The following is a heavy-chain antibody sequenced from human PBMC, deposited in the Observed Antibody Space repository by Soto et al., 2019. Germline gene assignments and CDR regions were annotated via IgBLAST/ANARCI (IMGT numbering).Heavy chain of an antibody. V-gene: IGHV1-8*01. D-gene: IGHD1-20*01. J-gene: IGHJ5*02. CDR3: VRNNQQARWFDP. CDR1: GYTFTSYD. Sequence: QVQLVQSGAEVKKPGASVKVSCKASGYTFTSYDINWVRQATGQGLEWMGWMNPNSGNTGYAQKFQGRVTMTRNTSISTDYMELSSLTSDDTAVYYCVRNNQQARWFDPWGQGTLVTVSS. CDR2: MNPNSGNT.